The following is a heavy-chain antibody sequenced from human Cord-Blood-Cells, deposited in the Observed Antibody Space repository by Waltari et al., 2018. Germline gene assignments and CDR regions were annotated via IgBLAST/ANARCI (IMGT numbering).Heavy chain of an antibody. Sequence: QVQLQESGPGLVKPSQTLSLTCPVSGGSISSGGYSWSWIRQHPGKGLEWIGYIYYSGSTYYNPSLKSRVTISVDTSKNQFSLKLSSVTAADTAVYYCAAPYYDILTGYYNFDYWGQGTLVTVSS. V-gene: IGHV4-31*03. CDR1: GGSISSGGYS. D-gene: IGHD3-9*01. CDR2: IYYSGST. J-gene: IGHJ4*02. CDR3: AAPYYDILTGYYNFDY.